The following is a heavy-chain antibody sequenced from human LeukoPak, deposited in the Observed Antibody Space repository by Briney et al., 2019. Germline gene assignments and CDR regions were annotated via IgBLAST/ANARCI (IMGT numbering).Heavy chain of an antibody. CDR1: GGSISSSSYY. Sequence: SETLSLTCTVSGGSISSSSYYWGWIRQPPGKGLEWIGYIYYSGSTNYNPSLKSRVTISVDTSKNQFSLKLSSVTAADTAVYYCARENYDYVWGSYRNYYGMDVWGQGTTVTVSS. V-gene: IGHV4-61*01. J-gene: IGHJ6*02. D-gene: IGHD3-16*02. CDR2: IYYSGST. CDR3: ARENYDYVWGSYRNYYGMDV.